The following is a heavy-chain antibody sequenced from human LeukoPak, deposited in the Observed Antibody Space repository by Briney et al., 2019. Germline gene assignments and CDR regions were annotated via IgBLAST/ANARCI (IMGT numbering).Heavy chain of an antibody. D-gene: IGHD6-13*01. V-gene: IGHV3-23*01. J-gene: IGHJ4*02. CDR3: AKAGYTSSWPLDY. Sequence: GGSLRLSCAVSGFTFSSYAMTWVRQAPGKGLEWVSALSGSGSTTYYADSVKGRFTISRDNSKNMLFLEMNSLRVEDTAVYYCAKAGYTSSWPLDYWGQGTQVTVSS. CDR2: LSGSGSTT. CDR1: GFTFSSYA.